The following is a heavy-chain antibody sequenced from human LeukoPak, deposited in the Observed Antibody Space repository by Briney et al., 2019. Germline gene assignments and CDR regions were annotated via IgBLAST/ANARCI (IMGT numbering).Heavy chain of an antibody. CDR2: IYHSGST. CDR1: GYSISSGYY. Sequence: PSETLSLTCTVSGYSISSGYYWGWIRQPPGKGLEWIGSIYHSGSTYYNPSLKSRVTISVDTSKNQFSLKLSSVTAADTAVYYCARDHYDFWSGYYVAAGFDPWGQGTPVTVSS. V-gene: IGHV4-38-2*02. CDR3: ARDHYDFWSGYYVAAGFDP. J-gene: IGHJ5*02. D-gene: IGHD3-3*01.